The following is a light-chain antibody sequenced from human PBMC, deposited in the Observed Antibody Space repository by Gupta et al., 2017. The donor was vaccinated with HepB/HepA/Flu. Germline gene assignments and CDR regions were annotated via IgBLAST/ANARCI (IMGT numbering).Light chain of an antibody. CDR3: QSADSSGSYYV. CDR1: ALPNQY. CDR2: QDT. J-gene: IGLJ1*01. Sequence: SSELTQPPSVSESPGQTARITCSGDALPNQYAYWYQQKPGQAPLLVISQDTERPSGIPERFSGSSSGTTVTLTINGVQAEDEADYYCQSADSSGSYYVFGSGTTVTVL. V-gene: IGLV3-25*03.